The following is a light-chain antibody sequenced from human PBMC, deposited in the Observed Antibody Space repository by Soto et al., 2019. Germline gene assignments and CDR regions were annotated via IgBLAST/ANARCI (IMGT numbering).Light chain of an antibody. V-gene: IGLV2-14*03. Sequence: QSVLTQPASVSGSPGQSITISCTRTSSDIGGLFNYVSWYQQHPGKAPKLLIYDVNVRPSGVSDRFSGSKSGNTASLTISGLQAEDEAAYFCSSYSSDATHVVFGGGTKLTVL. CDR3: SSYSSDATHVV. CDR1: SSDIGGLFNY. CDR2: DVN. J-gene: IGLJ2*01.